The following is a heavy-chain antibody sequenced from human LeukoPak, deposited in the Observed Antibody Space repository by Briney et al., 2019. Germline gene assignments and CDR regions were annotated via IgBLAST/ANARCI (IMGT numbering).Heavy chain of an antibody. CDR2: ISGSGGST. D-gene: IGHD3-22*01. CDR1: GFTFSSYA. Sequence: GGSLRLSCAASGFTFSSYAMSWVRQAPGEGLEWVSAISGSGGSTYYADSVKGRFTISRDNSKNTLYLQMNSLRAEDTAVYYCAKGDYYDSSGLFDYWGQGTLVTVSS. J-gene: IGHJ4*02. CDR3: AKGDYYDSSGLFDY. V-gene: IGHV3-23*01.